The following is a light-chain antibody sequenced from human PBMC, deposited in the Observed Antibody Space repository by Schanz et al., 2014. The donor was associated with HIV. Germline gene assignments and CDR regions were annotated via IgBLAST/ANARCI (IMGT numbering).Light chain of an antibody. V-gene: IGKV1-12*01. CDR2: DAS. CDR1: QGIRTW. Sequence: DIQMTQSPSSVSASVGDGVTITCRAAQGIRTWLAWYQQKPGRPPKLLIYDASSLQSGVPLRFSGSGSGTDFTLTISSLQPEDSATYYCQQANSFPFTFGPGTKVEI. CDR3: QQANSFPFT. J-gene: IGKJ3*01.